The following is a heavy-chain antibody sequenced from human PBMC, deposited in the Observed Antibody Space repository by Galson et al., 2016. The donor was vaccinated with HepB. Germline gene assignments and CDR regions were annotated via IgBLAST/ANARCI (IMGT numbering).Heavy chain of an antibody. CDR1: GGSISSSGYF. J-gene: IGHJ4*02. CDR2: IYQSGKKT. Sequence: ETLSLTCTVSGGSISSSGYFWVWIRQPPGKGLEWIGNIYQSGKKTKYNPSLKSRVTMSVDTSKNQFSLNLRSVTAADTAVYYCARRPLSGSGWHPFDHWGQGTLVTVSS. D-gene: IGHD6-19*01. CDR3: ARRPLSGSGWHPFDH. V-gene: IGHV4-39*01.